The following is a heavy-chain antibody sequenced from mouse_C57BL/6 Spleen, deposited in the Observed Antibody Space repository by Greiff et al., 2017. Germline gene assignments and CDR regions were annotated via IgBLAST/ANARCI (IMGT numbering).Heavy chain of an antibody. D-gene: IGHD4-1*01. CDR1: GYTFTSYW. CDR2: INPSNGGT. J-gene: IGHJ2*01. Sequence: QVQLQQPGTELVKPGASVKLSCKASGYTFTSYWMHWVKQRPGQGLEWIGNINPSNGGTNYNEKFKSKAPLTVDKSSSTAYMQLSSLTSEDSAVYYCAREPSLGDYFDYWGQGTTLTVSS. CDR3: AREPSLGDYFDY. V-gene: IGHV1-53*01.